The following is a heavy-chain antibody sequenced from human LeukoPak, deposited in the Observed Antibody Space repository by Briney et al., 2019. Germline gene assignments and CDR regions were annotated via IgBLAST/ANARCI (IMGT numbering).Heavy chain of an antibody. CDR1: GGSISRYY. D-gene: IGHD5-18*01. CDR2: ISYTGST. J-gene: IGHJ6*03. CDR3: ARGSHGYSYGYSTYYYYYMDV. Sequence: SETLSLTCTVSGGSISRYYWSWIRQPPGKGLEWIGYISYTGSTTYNPSLKSRVTMSVDTSENQFSLKLSSVTAADTAVYYCARGSHGYSYGYSTYYYYYMDVWGKGTTVTISS. V-gene: IGHV4-59*12.